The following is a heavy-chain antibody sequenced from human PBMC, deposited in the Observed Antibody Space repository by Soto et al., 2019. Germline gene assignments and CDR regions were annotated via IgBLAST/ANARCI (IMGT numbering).Heavy chain of an antibody. CDR2: INPNSGGT. V-gene: IGHV1-2*02. D-gene: IGHD6-6*01. Sequence: ASVKVSCKASGYTFTGYYMHWVRQAPGQGLEWMGWINPNSGGTNYAQKFQGRVTMTRDTSISTAYMELSRLRSDDTAVYYCARGGSLAARPRCFQNWGQGTLVTVSS. CDR1: GYTFTGYY. J-gene: IGHJ1*01. CDR3: ARGGSLAARPRCFQN.